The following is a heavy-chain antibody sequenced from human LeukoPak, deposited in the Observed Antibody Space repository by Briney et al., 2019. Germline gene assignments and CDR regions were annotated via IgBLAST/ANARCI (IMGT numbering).Heavy chain of an antibody. CDR1: GFTFSSYW. CDR2: IKGDGSEK. CDR3: ARGDFWSGPFTDASDI. J-gene: IGHJ3*02. Sequence: GGSLRLSCAASGFTFSSYWMSWVRQAPGKGPEWVANIKGDGSEKFYVDSVKGRFTISRDNAKNSLYLQMNRLRGEDTAVYYCARGDFWSGPFTDASDIWGQGTMVTVSS. D-gene: IGHD3-3*01. V-gene: IGHV3-7*04.